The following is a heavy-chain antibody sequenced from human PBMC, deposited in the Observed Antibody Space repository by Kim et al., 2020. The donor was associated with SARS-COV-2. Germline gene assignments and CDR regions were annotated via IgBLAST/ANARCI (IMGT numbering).Heavy chain of an antibody. Sequence: SETLSLTCTVSGGSISSSSYYWGWIRQPPGKGLEWIGSIYYSGSTYYNPSLKSRVTISVDTSKNQFSLKLSSVTAADTAVYYCASVPPELRIAFDIWGQGTMVTVSS. CDR3: ASVPPELRIAFDI. D-gene: IGHD1-7*01. J-gene: IGHJ3*02. CDR1: GGSISSSSYY. CDR2: IYYSGST. V-gene: IGHV4-39*01.